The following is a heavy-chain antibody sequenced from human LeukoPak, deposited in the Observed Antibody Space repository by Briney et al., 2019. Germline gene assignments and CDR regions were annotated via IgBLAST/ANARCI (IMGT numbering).Heavy chain of an antibody. CDR1: GFNFSSYA. D-gene: IGHD3-22*01. J-gene: IGHJ4*02. CDR3: AKGLERSGYYLGFDY. CDR2: ISCSGGST. V-gene: IGHV3-23*01. Sequence: GGSLRLSCAASGFNFSSYAMSWVRQATGKGLEWVSAISCSGGSTYYADSVKGRFTISRDNSKNTRYLQMNSLRAEDTAVYYCAKGLERSGYYLGFDYWGQGTLVTVSS.